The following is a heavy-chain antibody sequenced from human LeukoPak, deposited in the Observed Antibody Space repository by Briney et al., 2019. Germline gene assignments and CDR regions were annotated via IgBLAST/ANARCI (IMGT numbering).Heavy chain of an antibody. CDR2: ISYDGSNK. CDR1: GFTLSSYG. Sequence: GGSLRLSCAASGFTLSSYGMHWVRQAPGKGLEWVAVISYDGSNKYYADSVKGRFTISRDNSKNTLYLQMNSLRAEDTAVYYCAKEEIVYCGGDCEGFDPWGQGTLVTVSS. CDR3: AKEEIVYCGGDCEGFDP. V-gene: IGHV3-30*18. J-gene: IGHJ5*02. D-gene: IGHD2-21*02.